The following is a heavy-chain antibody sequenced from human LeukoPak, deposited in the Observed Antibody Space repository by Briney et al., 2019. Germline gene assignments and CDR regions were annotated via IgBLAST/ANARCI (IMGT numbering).Heavy chain of an antibody. V-gene: IGHV3-30*02. D-gene: IGHD4-17*01. CDR3: AKDRTTVTTGSHCDY. CDR2: IRYDGSNK. Sequence: GGSLRLSCAASGFTFSSYGMHWVRQAPGKGLEWVAFIRYDGSNKYYADSVKGRFTISRDNSKNTLYLQMNSLRAEDTAVYYCAKDRTTVTTGSHCDYWGQGTLVTVSS. J-gene: IGHJ4*02. CDR1: GFTFSSYG.